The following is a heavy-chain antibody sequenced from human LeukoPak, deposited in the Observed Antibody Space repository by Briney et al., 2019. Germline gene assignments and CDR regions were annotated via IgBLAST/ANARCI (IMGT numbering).Heavy chain of an antibody. Sequence: GGSLRLSCAASGFTFSSYAMSWVRQAPEKGLEWVSAISGSGGSTYYADSVKGRFTISRDNSKNTLYLQMNSLRAEDTAVYYCAKDREAAAMYYYYYGMDVWGQGTTVTVSS. CDR3: AKDREAAAMYYYYYGMDV. CDR1: GFTFSSYA. CDR2: ISGSGGST. V-gene: IGHV3-23*01. J-gene: IGHJ6*02. D-gene: IGHD2-2*01.